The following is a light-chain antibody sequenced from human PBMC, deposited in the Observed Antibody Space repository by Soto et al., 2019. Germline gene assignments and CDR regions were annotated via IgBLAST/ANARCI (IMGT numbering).Light chain of an antibody. CDR1: QGISSY. CDR3: QQYYSYPRT. CDR2: AAS. J-gene: IGKJ1*01. Sequence: IRVTQSPSSLSATPGDRVTITCRAGQGISSYFAWYQQKPGKAPKLLIYAASTLQSGVPSTFSGSGSGTDFPLTISCLQSQDFATSYCQQYYSYPRTFGQRTKADI. V-gene: IGKV1-8*01.